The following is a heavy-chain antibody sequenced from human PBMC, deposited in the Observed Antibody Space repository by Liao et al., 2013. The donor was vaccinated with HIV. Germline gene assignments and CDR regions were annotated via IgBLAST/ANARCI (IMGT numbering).Heavy chain of an antibody. V-gene: IGHV4-34*01. CDR1: GGSFSGYY. D-gene: IGHD6-19*01. J-gene: IGHJ6*03. Sequence: QVQLQQWGAGLLKPSETLSLTCAVYGGSFSGYYWSWIRQPPGKGLEWIGEINHSGSTNYNPSLKSRVTISVDTSKNQFSLKLSSVTAADSAVYYCARDRGLVXGRYYSYYMDVWGKGTTVTVSS. CDR3: ARDRGLVXGRYYSYYMDV. CDR2: INHSGST.